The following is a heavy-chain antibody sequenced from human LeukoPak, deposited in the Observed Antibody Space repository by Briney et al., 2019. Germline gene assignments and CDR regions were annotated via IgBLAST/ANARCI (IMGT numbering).Heavy chain of an antibody. CDR3: ARVQDSYGYDGPFY. CDR2: ISGSGSST. Sequence: GGSLRLSCVASGFTFSNYAMSWVRQAPGKGLEWVSTISGSGSSTYYADSVKGRFTFSRDNSKNTLYLQMNNMEGDDTAVYYCARVQDSYGYDGPFYWGQGTLVTVSS. CDR1: GFTFSNYA. D-gene: IGHD5-18*01. V-gene: IGHV3-23*01. J-gene: IGHJ4*02.